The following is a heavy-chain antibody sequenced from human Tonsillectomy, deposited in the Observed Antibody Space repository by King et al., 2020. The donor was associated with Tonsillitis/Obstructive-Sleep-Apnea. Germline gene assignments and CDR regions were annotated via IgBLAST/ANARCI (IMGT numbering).Heavy chain of an antibody. D-gene: IGHD1-26*01. CDR3: AGQSSGSYYVLDAFDI. J-gene: IGHJ3*02. Sequence: LQLQESGPGLVKPSETLSLTCTVSGGSISSSSYYWGWIRQPPGKGLEWIGSIYYSGSTYYNPSLKSRVTISVDTSKNQFSLKLSSVTAADTAVYYCAGQSSGSYYVLDAFDIWGQGTMVTFSS. V-gene: IGHV4-39*01. CDR1: GGSISSSSYY. CDR2: IYYSGST.